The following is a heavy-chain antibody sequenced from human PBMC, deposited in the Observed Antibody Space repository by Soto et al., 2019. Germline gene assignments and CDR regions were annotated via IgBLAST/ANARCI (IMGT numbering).Heavy chain of an antibody. D-gene: IGHD3-22*01. V-gene: IGHV3-23*01. J-gene: IGHJ3*02. CDR2: ISSGGDT. CDR1: GFTFTTYA. CDR3: AKDYSSGYYAFDI. Sequence: EVQLLESGGGLVQPGGSLRLSCAASGFTFTTYAMSWDRQAPGQGLEWVSSISSGGDTYYADSVKGRFTISRDSSKNTLYLQMNNLRAEDTATYYCAKDYSSGYYAFDIWGRGTMVTVSS.